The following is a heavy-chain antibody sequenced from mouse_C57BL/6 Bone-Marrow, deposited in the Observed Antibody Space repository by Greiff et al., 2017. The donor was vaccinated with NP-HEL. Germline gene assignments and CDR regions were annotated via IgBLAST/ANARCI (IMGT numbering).Heavy chain of an antibody. CDR1: GFNIKDDY. D-gene: IGHD1-1*01. CDR2: IDPENGDT. V-gene: IGHV14-4*01. Sequence: EVQLQQSGAELVRPGASVKLSCTASGFNIKDDYMHWVKQRPEQGLEWIGWIDPENGDTEYASKFQGKATITADTSSNTAYLQLSSLTSEDTAVSYCTTYIYYYGSSFDYWGQGTTLTVSS. CDR3: TTYIYYYGSSFDY. J-gene: IGHJ2*01.